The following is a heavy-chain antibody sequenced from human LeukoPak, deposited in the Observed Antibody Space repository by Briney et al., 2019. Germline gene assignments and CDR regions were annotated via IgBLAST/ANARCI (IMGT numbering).Heavy chain of an antibody. CDR1: GYTFTSYG. D-gene: IGHD4-17*01. V-gene: IGHV1-18*01. CDR2: ISAYNGNT. J-gene: IGHJ5*02. Sequence: ASVKVSCKASGYTFTSYGISWVRQAPGQGLEWMGWISAYNGNTNYAQKLQGRVTMTRDMSTSTVYMELSSLRSEDTAVYYCAREATVTTYWFDPWGQGTLVTVSS. CDR3: AREATVTTYWFDP.